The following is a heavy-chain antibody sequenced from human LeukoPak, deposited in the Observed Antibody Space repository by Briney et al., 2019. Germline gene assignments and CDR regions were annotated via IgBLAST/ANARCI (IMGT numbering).Heavy chain of an antibody. V-gene: IGHV3-23*01. CDR1: GFTFSSYA. Sequence: PGGSLTLSCAASGFTFSSYAMSWVGQAPGKGLEWVSAISGSGGSTYYADSVKGRFTISRDNSKNTLYLQMNSLRAEDTAVYYCAKSREGATRYYGMDVWGQGTTVTVSS. J-gene: IGHJ6*02. CDR2: ISGSGGST. D-gene: IGHD1-26*01. CDR3: AKSREGATRYYGMDV.